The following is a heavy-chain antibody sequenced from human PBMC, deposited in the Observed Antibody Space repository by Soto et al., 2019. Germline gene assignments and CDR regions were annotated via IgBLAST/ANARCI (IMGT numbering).Heavy chain of an antibody. CDR1: GVSFNNNG. V-gene: IGHV1-69*01. D-gene: IGHD3-10*01. J-gene: IGHJ6*02. CDR2: VSPTFRTS. Sequence: QVQLVQSGAEVKKPGSSVKVSCKTSGVSFNNNGIGWVRQAPGHGLEWMGGVSPTFRTSNYARKFQGRISITADAATGTVNMELSSLTSEDTPQYYCARVLYYGSGSYSTYGMDVWGQGTTVTVSS. CDR3: ARVLYYGSGSYSTYGMDV.